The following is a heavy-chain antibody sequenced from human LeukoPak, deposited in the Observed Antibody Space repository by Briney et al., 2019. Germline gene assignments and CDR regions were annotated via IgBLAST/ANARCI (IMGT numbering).Heavy chain of an antibody. CDR2: INPNSGGT. D-gene: IGHD4-17*01. CDR1: GYTFTGYY. CDR3: AREPDYGDFALPDY. Sequence: ASVKVYCKASGYTFTGYYIHWVRQAPAQGLEWMGRINPNSGGTSYAQKFQGRVTVTRDTSITTAYMELSRLRSDDTAVYYCAREPDYGDFALPDYWGQGTLVTVSS. V-gene: IGHV1-2*02. J-gene: IGHJ4*02.